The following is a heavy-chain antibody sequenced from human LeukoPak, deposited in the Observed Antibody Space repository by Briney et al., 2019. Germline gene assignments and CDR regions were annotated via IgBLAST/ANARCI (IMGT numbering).Heavy chain of an antibody. CDR3: TRAPYCSSTSCYEGGAY. J-gene: IGHJ4*02. CDR2: INHSGST. CDR1: GGSISSSYYY. D-gene: IGHD2-2*01. V-gene: IGHV4-39*07. Sequence: SETLSLTCTVSGGSISSSYYYWSLIRQPPGKGLEWIGEINHSGSTNYNPSLKSRVTISVDTSKNQFSLKLSSVTAADTAVYYCTRAPYCSSTSCYEGGAYWGQGTLVTVSS.